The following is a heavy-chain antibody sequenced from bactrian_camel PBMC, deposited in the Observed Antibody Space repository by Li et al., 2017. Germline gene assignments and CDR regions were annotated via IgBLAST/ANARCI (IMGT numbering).Heavy chain of an antibody. J-gene: IGHJ4*01. CDR3: AADLRAERCLALRPYDWNY. CDR2: IYTSDSST. CDR1: GTSYSTYC. D-gene: IGHD4*01. Sequence: HVQLVESGGGSVHAGGSLRLSCAASGTSYSTYCMGWFRQAPGREREAVAIIYTSDSSTYYAASVSGRFTTSQDNAKNTLYLQMNSLKPEDTAMYYCAADLRAERCLALRPYDWNYWGQGTQVTVS. V-gene: IGHV3S54*01.